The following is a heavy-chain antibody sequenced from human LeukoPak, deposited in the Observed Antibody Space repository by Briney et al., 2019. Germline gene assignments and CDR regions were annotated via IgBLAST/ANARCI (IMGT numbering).Heavy chain of an antibody. V-gene: IGHV4-30-4*07. Sequence: SQTLSLTCAVSGGSISSGGYSWSWIRQPPWKGLEWIGYIYYSGGTYYNPSLKSRVTISVDTSKNQFSLKLSSVTAADTAVYYCARDRGGYYDSSNWFDPWGQGTLVTVSS. D-gene: IGHD3-22*01. CDR1: GGSISSGGYS. J-gene: IGHJ5*02. CDR3: ARDRGGYYDSSNWFDP. CDR2: IYYSGGT.